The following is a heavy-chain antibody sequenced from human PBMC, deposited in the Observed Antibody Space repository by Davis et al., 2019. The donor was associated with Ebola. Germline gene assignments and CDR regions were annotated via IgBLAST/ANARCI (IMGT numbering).Heavy chain of an antibody. D-gene: IGHD4-17*01. CDR1: GFTFSSHW. V-gene: IGHV3-74*01. Sequence: PGGSLRLSCAASGFTFSSHWMHWVRQAPGKGLVWVSRINEDGSYSDYADSVKGRFTISRDNAKNTLFLQMDSLRVEDTAVYYCARAGDGDYSRFDPWGQGTLVTVSS. J-gene: IGHJ5*02. CDR3: ARAGDGDYSRFDP. CDR2: INEDGSYS.